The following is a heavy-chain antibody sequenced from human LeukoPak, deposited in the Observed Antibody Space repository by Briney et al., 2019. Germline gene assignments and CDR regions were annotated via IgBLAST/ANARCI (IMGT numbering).Heavy chain of an antibody. Sequence: ASVKVSCKASGYAFTSYDINWVRHATGQGLEWMGWMNPNSGNTGYAQKFQGRVTITRNTSISTAYMELSSLRSEDTAVYYCARAGGPAVTTYYFDYWGQGTLVTVSS. D-gene: IGHD4-17*01. CDR2: MNPNSGNT. CDR3: ARAGGPAVTTYYFDY. V-gene: IGHV1-8*03. J-gene: IGHJ4*02. CDR1: GYAFTSYD.